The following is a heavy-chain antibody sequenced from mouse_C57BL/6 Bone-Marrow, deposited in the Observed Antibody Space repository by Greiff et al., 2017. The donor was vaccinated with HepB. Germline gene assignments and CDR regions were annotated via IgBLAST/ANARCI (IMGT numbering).Heavy chain of an antibody. V-gene: IGHV5-2*01. CDR3: ARLVTTVVPGYFDY. CDR2: INSDGGST. D-gene: IGHD1-1*01. J-gene: IGHJ2*01. CDR1: EYEFPSHD. Sequence: EVQVVESGGGLVQPGESLKLSCESNEYEFPSHDMSWVRKTPEKRLELVAAINSDGGSTYYPDTMERRFIISRDNTKKTLYLQMSSLRSEDTALYYCARLVTTVVPGYFDYWGQGTTLTVSS.